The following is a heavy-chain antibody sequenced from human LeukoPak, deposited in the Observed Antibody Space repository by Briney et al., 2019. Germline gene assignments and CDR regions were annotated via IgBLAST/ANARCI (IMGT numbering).Heavy chain of an antibody. CDR3: ARVGRGDYVWGSYSFDY. CDR1: GDSISSYH. J-gene: IGHJ4*02. CDR2: ISYSGST. D-gene: IGHD3-16*01. Sequence: SETLSLTCTVSGDSISSYHWSWIRQPPGKGLGWIGYISYSGSTSCNPSLKSRVTISVDTSENQFSLKLSSVTASDTAVYYCARVGRGDYVWGSYSFDYWGQGTLVTVSS. V-gene: IGHV4-59*01.